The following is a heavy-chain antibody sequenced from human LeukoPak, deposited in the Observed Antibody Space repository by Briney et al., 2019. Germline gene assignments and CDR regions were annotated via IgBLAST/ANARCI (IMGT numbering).Heavy chain of an antibody. V-gene: IGHV3-30*18. CDR1: GFTFSSYG. CDR2: ISYDGSNK. Sequence: GGSLRLSCAASGFTFSSYGMHWVRQAPGKGLEWVAVISYDGSNKYYADSVKGRFTISRDNSKNTLYLQMNSLRAEDTAVYYCAKGKSTGYSSGWGYYFDYWGQGTLVTVSS. J-gene: IGHJ4*02. CDR3: AKGKSTGYSSGWGYYFDY. D-gene: IGHD6-19*01.